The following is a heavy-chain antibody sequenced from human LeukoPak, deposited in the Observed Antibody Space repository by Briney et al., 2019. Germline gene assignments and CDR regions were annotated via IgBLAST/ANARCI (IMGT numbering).Heavy chain of an antibody. Sequence: GGSLRLSCAASGSTFSSYNMNWVRQAPGKGLEWVSSITIRSSYIYYADSVKGRFTISRDNTKNSLYLQMNSLRAEDTAVYYCARGAVSYSSGWYANWYLDLWGRGTLVTVSS. CDR1: GSTFSSYN. V-gene: IGHV3-21*03. CDR3: ARGAVSYSSGWYANWYLDL. CDR2: ITIRSSYI. J-gene: IGHJ2*01. D-gene: IGHD6-19*01.